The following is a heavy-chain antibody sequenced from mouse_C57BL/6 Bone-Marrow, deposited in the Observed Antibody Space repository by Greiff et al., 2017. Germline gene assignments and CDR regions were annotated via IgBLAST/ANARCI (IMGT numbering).Heavy chain of an antibody. Sequence: VQLQQSGSELRSPGSSVKLSCKDFDSEVFPIAYMSWVRQKPGHGFEWIGGILPSIGRTIYGEKFEDKATLDADTLSNTAYLELNSLTSEDSAIYYCARRGIYYDYDGDWYFDVWGTGTTVTVSS. CDR3: ARRGIYYDYDGDWYFDV. D-gene: IGHD2-4*01. CDR2: ILPSIGRT. J-gene: IGHJ1*03. V-gene: IGHV15-2*01. CDR1: DSEVFPIAY.